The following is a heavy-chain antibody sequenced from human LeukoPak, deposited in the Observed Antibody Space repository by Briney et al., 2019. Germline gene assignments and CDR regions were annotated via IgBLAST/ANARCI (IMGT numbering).Heavy chain of an antibody. CDR2: ISSSGVTI. CDR3: ARDEAGTDYYYYMDV. Sequence: GGSLRLSCVGSGFTFNRYTINWVRQAPGKGPEWISYISSSGVTIHYSDSVKGRFTISRDNAKNSLYLQMNSLRAEDTAVYYCARDEAGTDYYYYMDVWGKGTTVTVSS. J-gene: IGHJ6*03. V-gene: IGHV3-48*04. CDR1: GFTFNRYT. D-gene: IGHD6-13*01.